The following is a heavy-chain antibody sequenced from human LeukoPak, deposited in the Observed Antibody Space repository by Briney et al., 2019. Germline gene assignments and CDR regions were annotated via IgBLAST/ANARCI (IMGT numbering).Heavy chain of an antibody. D-gene: IGHD3-22*01. V-gene: IGHV1-69*04. CDR2: IIPIFGIA. Sequence: SVKVSCMDSGGTFSSYAISWVRQAPGQGLEWMGRIIPIFGIANYAQKFQGRVTITADKSTSTAYMELSSLRSEDTAVYYCARHSYYYDSSGYYLVDWGQGTLVTVSS. J-gene: IGHJ4*02. CDR3: ARHSYYYDSSGYYLVD. CDR1: GGTFSSYA.